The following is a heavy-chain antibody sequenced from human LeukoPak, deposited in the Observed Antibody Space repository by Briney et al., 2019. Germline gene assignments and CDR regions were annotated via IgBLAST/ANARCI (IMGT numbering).Heavy chain of an antibody. V-gene: IGHV4-30-2*01. CDR2: IYQSGST. D-gene: IGHD2-2*01. CDR1: GGSISSGGYS. Sequence: PSQTLSLTCAVSGGSISSGGYSWSWIRQPPGKGLEWIGYIYQSGSTYYNPSLKSRVTISVDRSKNQFSLKLSSVTAADTAVYYCARFGTPGYCSSTSCLPQLNWFDPWGQGTLVTASS. J-gene: IGHJ5*02. CDR3: ARFGTPGYCSSTSCLPQLNWFDP.